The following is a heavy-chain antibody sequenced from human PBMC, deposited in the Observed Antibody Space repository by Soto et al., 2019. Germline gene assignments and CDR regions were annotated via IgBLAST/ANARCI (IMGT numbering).Heavy chain of an antibody. CDR2: IYPGDSDT. CDR1: GYSFTSYW. CDR3: ARQSFLLPSGSGYYIKSPAYYYYGMDV. V-gene: IGHV5-51*01. J-gene: IGHJ6*02. D-gene: IGHD3-22*01. Sequence: PGESLKVSCKGSGYSFTSYWIGWVRQMPGKGLEWMGIIYPGDSDTRYSPSFQGQVTISADKSISTAYLQWSSLKASDTAMYYCARQSFLLPSGSGYYIKSPAYYYYGMDVWGQGTTVTVSS.